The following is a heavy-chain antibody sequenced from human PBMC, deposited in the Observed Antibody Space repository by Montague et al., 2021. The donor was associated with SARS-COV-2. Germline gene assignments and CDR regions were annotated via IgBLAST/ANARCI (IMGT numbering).Heavy chain of an antibody. J-gene: IGHJ6*02. CDR3: ARERSADYYDGSGYHSYKYGMGV. CDR1: GGSVSSGSYY. Sequence: TLSLTCTVSGGSVSSGSYYWSWIRQPAGKGLEWIGRIYTSGSSNYNPSLKSRVTISVDTSKNQFSLKVSSVTAADTAVYYCARERSADYYDGSGYHSYKYGMGVWGQGTTVTVSS. D-gene: IGHD3-22*01. CDR2: IYTSGSS. V-gene: IGHV4-61*02.